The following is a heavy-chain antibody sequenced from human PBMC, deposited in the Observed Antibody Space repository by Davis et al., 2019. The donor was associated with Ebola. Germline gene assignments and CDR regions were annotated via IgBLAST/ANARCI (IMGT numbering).Heavy chain of an antibody. CDR2: ISTDVSST. D-gene: IGHD6-13*01. V-gene: IGHV3-74*01. CDR1: GFIFSRYW. CDR3: ARDRYSSSWLQGFDP. J-gene: IGHJ5*02. Sequence: GESLKISCAASGFIFSRYWMHWVRQAPGKGLVWVSRISTDVSSTSYADSVNGRFTISRDNAKNTLYLQMNSLRAEDTAVYYCARDRYSSSWLQGFDPWGQGTLVTVSS.